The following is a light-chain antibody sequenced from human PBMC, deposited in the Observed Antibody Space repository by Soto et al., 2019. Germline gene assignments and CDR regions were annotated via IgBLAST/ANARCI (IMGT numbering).Light chain of an antibody. V-gene: IGKV1-33*01. CDR3: QQYDNLPPYT. CDR2: DAS. CDR1: QDISNY. J-gene: IGKJ2*01. Sequence: DIQMTQSPSSLSASVGDRVTITCQASQDISNYLNWYQQKPGKAPKLLIYDASNLETGVPSRFXGSGSGTDFTFTISSLQPEDIATYYCQQYDNLPPYTFGQGTKLEI.